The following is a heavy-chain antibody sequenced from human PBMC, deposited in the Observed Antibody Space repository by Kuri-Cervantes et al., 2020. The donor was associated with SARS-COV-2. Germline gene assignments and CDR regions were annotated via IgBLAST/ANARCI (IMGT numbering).Heavy chain of an antibody. V-gene: IGHV3-15*01. D-gene: IGHD3-16*01. J-gene: IGHJ6*03. CDR3: TTERFGDIYHYYYMDV. CDR1: GFTFSNAW. Sequence: GGSLRLSCAASGFTFSNAWMSWVRQAPGKGLEWVGRIKSKTDGGTTDYAAPVKGRFTISRDDSKNTLYLQMNSLKTEDTAVYYCTTERFGDIYHYYYMDVWGKGTTVTVSS. CDR2: IKSKTDGGTT.